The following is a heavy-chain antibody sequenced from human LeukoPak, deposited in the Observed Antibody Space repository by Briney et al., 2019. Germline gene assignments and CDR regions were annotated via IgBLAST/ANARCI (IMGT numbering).Heavy chain of an antibody. CDR1: GFTFSSYD. Sequence: QPGGSLRLSCAASGFTFSSYDMHWVRQATGKGLEWVSAIGTAGGTYYPGSVKGRFTISRENAKNSLYLQMNSLRAGDTAVYYCARVRKYSGYYSWYFDLWGRGTLVTVSS. V-gene: IGHV3-13*01. CDR2: IGTAGGT. CDR3: ARVRKYSGYYSWYFDL. D-gene: IGHD5-12*01. J-gene: IGHJ2*01.